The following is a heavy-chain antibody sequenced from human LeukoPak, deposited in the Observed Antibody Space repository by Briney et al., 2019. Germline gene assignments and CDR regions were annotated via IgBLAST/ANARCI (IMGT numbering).Heavy chain of an antibody. CDR2: ISYDGSNK. V-gene: IGHV3-30*18. CDR3: AKDTLYGESYYYDSSGYLDY. J-gene: IGHJ4*02. D-gene: IGHD3-22*01. CDR1: GFTFSSYG. Sequence: GGSLRLSCAASGFTFSSYGMHWVRQAPGKGLEWVAVISYDGSNKYYADSVKGRFTISRDNSKNTLYLQMNSLRAEDTAVYYCAKDTLYGESYYYDSSGYLDYWGQGTLVTVSS.